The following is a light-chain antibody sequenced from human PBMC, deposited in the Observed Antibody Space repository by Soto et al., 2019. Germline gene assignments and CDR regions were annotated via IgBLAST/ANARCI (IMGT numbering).Light chain of an antibody. Sequence: EIVLTQSPDTLSLSPGERATLSCRASQSISSTHLVWYQQKPGQAPSLLIFGASSRATGIPDRFSGSGSGTDFTLTISGLEPEDFAVYYCQQSGSSPGTFGQGTKVDIK. J-gene: IGKJ1*01. V-gene: IGKV3-20*01. CDR2: GAS. CDR3: QQSGSSPGT. CDR1: QSISSTH.